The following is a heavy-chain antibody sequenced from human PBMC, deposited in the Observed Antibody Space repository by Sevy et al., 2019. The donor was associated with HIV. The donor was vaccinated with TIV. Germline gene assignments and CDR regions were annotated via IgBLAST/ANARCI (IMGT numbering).Heavy chain of an antibody. J-gene: IGHJ6*02. D-gene: IGHD5-18*01. CDR2: MYYYGNT. CDR3: ARRRTALVAGHYYGLDV. CDR1: GDSVSSGSYH. V-gene: IGHV4-61*01. Sequence: QSQTLSLTCTVSGDSVSSGSYHWSWIRQPPGKGLEWIGYMYYYGNTNLNPSLRSRVTMSVDTSENQFSLKLSSVTAADTAMYYCARRRTALVAGHYYGLDVWGQGTTVTVSS.